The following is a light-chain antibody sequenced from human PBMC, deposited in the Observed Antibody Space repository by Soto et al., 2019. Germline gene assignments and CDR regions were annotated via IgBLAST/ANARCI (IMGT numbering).Light chain of an antibody. Sequence: QSALTQPRSVSGSPGQSVTISCTGTSSDVGKYKYVSWYQQYPGKAPKLMIYDVSKRPSGVPDRFSGSKSGNTASLTVSGLQAEDEADYYCCSYAGSYTYVFGTGTKLTVL. CDR3: CSYAGSYTYV. CDR2: DVS. J-gene: IGLJ1*01. CDR1: SSDVGKYKY. V-gene: IGLV2-11*01.